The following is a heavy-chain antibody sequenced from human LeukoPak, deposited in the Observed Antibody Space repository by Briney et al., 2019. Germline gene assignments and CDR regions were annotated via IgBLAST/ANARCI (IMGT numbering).Heavy chain of an antibody. V-gene: IGHV4-34*01. Sequence: SETLSLTCAVYGGSFSGYYWSWIRQPPGKGLEWIGEINHSGRTNYNPSLKSRVSISVDTSKNQFSLKLSSVTAADTAVYYCARGGVRGVPFFSYWGQGTRVTVSS. CDR1: GGSFSGYY. D-gene: IGHD3-10*01. J-gene: IGHJ4*02. CDR3: ARGGVRGVPFFSY. CDR2: INHSGRT.